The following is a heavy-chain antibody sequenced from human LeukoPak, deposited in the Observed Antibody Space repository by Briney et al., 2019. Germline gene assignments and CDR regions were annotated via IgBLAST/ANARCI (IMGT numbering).Heavy chain of an antibody. Sequence: ASVKVSCKASGYTFTSYDINWVRQATGQGLEWMGWMNPNSGNTGYAQKFQGRVTITADKSTSTAYMELSSLRSEDTAVYYCARVNYGSGSYYSYFDYWGQGTLVTVSS. J-gene: IGHJ4*02. CDR2: MNPNSGNT. CDR3: ARVNYGSGSYYSYFDY. V-gene: IGHV1-8*01. CDR1: GYTFTSYD. D-gene: IGHD3-10*01.